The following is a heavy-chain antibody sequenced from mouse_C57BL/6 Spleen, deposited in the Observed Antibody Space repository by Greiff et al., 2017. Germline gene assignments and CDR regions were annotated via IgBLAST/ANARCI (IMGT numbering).Heavy chain of an antibody. CDR1: GYTFTSYG. D-gene: IGHD1-1*01. Sequence: VHLVESGAELARPGASVKLSCKASGYTFTSYGISWVKQRTGQGLEWIGEIYPRSGNTYYNEKFKGKATLTADKSSSTAYMELRSLTSEDSAVYFCARSIYYGSSYGWYFDVWGTGTTVTVSS. J-gene: IGHJ1*03. CDR2: IYPRSGNT. V-gene: IGHV1-81*01. CDR3: ARSIYYGSSYGWYFDV.